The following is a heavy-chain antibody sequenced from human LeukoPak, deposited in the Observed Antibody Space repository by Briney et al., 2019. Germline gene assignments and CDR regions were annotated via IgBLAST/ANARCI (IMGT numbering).Heavy chain of an antibody. CDR1: GDSISSSTYY. D-gene: IGHD2-15*01. CDR2: VYYSGNT. Sequence: SETLSLTCTVSGDSISSSTYYWGWIRQPPGKGLEWIGSVYYSGNTYYNPSLKSRVTISADTSKNQFSLKLSSVTAADTAVYYCARHVDGYYYYGMDVWGQGTTVTVSS. J-gene: IGHJ6*02. V-gene: IGHV4-39*01. CDR3: ARHVDGYYYYGMDV.